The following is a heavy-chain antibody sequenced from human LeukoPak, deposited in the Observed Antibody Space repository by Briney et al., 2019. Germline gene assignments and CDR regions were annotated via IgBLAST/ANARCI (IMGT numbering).Heavy chain of an antibody. CDR1: GGSISSYY. CDR3: ARVERGVAAAAFGY. D-gene: IGHD6-13*01. Sequence: SETLSLTCTVSGGSISSYYWSWIRQPAGKGLEWIGRIYTSGSTNCNPSLKSRVTMSVDTSKNQFSLKLSSVTAADTAVYYCARVERGVAAAAFGYWGQGTLVTVSS. V-gene: IGHV4-4*07. CDR2: IYTSGST. J-gene: IGHJ4*02.